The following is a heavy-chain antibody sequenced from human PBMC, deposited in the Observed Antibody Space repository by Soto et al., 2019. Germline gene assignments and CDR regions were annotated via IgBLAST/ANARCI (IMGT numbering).Heavy chain of an antibody. V-gene: IGHV3-13*01. CDR2: IGTAGDT. CDR1: GFTFSSYD. CDR3: ASERVGDYYYSGMDV. Sequence: PGGSLRLSCAASGFTFSSYDMHWVRQATGKGLEWVSAIGTAGDTYYPGSVKGRFTISRENAKNSLYLQMNSLRAGDTAVYYCASERVGDYYYSGMDVWAQGTTVTVSS. J-gene: IGHJ6*02.